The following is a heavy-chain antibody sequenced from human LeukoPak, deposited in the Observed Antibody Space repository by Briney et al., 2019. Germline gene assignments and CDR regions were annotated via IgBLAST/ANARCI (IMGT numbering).Heavy chain of an antibody. V-gene: IGHV1-58*02. CDR2: IVVGSGNT. D-gene: IGHD5-12*01. CDR1: GFTFTSSA. J-gene: IGHJ3*02. Sequence: SVKVSCKASGFTFTSSAMQWVRQARGQRLEWIGWIVVGSGNTNYAQKFQERVTITRDMSTSTAYMELSSLGSEDTAVYYCAAGTPNIVAHDAFDIWGQGTMVTVSS. CDR3: AAGTPNIVAHDAFDI.